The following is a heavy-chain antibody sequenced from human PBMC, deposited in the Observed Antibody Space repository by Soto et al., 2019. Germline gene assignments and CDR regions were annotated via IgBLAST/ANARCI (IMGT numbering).Heavy chain of an antibody. Sequence: QVQRQESGPGLVKPSETLSLNCTVSGGPISSYYWSWIRQSPGKGLEWIGYIYYSGSTNYNPSLKSRVTISVDTSQTHFSLELSSVTAADPAVYYCARGSSGWPPSLDYWGQGTLVTVSS. CDR2: IYYSGST. CDR3: ARGSSGWPPSLDY. CDR1: GGPISSYY. J-gene: IGHJ4*02. D-gene: IGHD6-19*01. V-gene: IGHV4-59*01.